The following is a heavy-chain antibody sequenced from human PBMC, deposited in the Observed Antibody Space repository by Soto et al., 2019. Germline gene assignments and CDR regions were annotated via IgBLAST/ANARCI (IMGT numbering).Heavy chain of an antibody. CDR2: ISYSGST. Sequence: SETLSLTCTVSGGSMSSYYWTWLRQSPGRGLEWIGYISYSGSTYYNPSLKSRVAISADTSKNQFSLRMNSMIAADTAVYYCARADPDASVGYWGQGTLVTVSS. D-gene: IGHD2-15*01. CDR1: GGSMSSYY. J-gene: IGHJ4*02. CDR3: ARADPDASVGY. V-gene: IGHV4-59*01.